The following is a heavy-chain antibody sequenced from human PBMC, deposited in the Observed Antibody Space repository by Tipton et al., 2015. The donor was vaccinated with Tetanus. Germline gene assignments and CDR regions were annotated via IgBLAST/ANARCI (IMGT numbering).Heavy chain of an antibody. J-gene: IGHJ4*02. CDR2: SWYDGTDK. CDR3: AREADCSGGSCFSGDFDN. CDR1: GFIFSSYG. D-gene: IGHD2-15*01. Sequence: SLRLSCAASGFIFSSYGIRWVRQAPDKGLEWVAVSWYDGTDKYYADSVKGRFTISRDNSKNTLYLQMNSLRAEDTAVYYCAREADCSGGSCFSGDFDNWGQGTQVTVSS. V-gene: IGHV3-33*01.